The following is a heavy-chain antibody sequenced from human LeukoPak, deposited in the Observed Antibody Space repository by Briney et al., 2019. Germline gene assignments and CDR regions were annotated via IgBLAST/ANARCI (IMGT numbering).Heavy chain of an antibody. CDR2: ISYDGSNK. J-gene: IGHJ6*02. CDR1: GFTFSSYA. CDR3: AGDYYYYGMDV. V-gene: IGHV3-30-3*01. Sequence: GGSLRLSCAASGFTFSSYAMHWVCQAPGKGLEWVAVISYDGSNKYYADSVKGRFTISRDNSKNTLYLQMNSLRAEDTAVYYCAGDYYYYGMDVWGQGTTVTVSS.